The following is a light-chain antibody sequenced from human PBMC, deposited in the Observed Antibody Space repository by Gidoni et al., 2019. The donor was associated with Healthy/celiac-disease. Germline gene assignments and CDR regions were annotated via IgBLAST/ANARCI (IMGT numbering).Light chain of an antibody. V-gene: IGKV3-11*01. CDR2: DAS. CDR3: QQRSNWPLT. Sequence: EIVLTQSPATLSLSPGDRATLPCRASQSVSSYLAWYQQKPGQAPRLLIYDASNMASGIPARFSGSGSGTDFTLTISSLEPEDFAVYYCQQRSNWPLTFGGGTKVEIK. CDR1: QSVSSY. J-gene: IGKJ4*01.